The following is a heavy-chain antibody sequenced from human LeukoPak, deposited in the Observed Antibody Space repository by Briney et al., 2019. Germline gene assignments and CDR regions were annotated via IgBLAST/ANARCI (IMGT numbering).Heavy chain of an antibody. V-gene: IGHV1-69*04. CDR3: ARDQSPHIAVAGRSHFDY. CDR2: IIPILGIA. Sequence: SVKASCKASGGTFSSYTISWVRQAAGQGLEWMGRIIPILGIANYPQKFQGRVTITAAKSTSTAYMELSSLRSEDTAVYSCARDQSPHIAVAGRSHFDYWGQGTLVTVSS. J-gene: IGHJ4*02. CDR1: GGTFSSYT. D-gene: IGHD6-19*01.